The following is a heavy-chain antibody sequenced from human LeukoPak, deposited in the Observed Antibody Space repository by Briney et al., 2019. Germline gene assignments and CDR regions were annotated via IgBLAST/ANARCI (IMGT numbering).Heavy chain of an antibody. Sequence: SETLSLTCTVSGGSISSYYWSWIRQPPGKGLEWIGYIYYSGSTNYNPSLKSRVTISVDTSKNQFSLKLSSVTAADTAVYYCARRGSGTYFLDYWGQGTLVTVSS. CDR1: GGSISSYY. CDR3: ARRGSGTYFLDY. D-gene: IGHD1-26*01. V-gene: IGHV4-59*08. CDR2: IYYSGST. J-gene: IGHJ4*02.